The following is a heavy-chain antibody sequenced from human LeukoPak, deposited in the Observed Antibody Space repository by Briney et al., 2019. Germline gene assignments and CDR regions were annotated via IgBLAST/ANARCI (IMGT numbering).Heavy chain of an antibody. V-gene: IGHV4-38-2*02. CDR2: IYHSGRT. CDR1: VYPFSIAYS. CDR3: ARVPSVEMTTNPFDY. Sequence: SETLSLTGTVPVYPFSIAYSGAWIRKPPGKGLEGIGGIYHSGRTSYNPSLKSRVTISVDTSKNQFSLKLTSVTAADTAVYFCARVPSVEMTTNPFDYWGQGTLVTVSS. J-gene: IGHJ4*02. D-gene: IGHD5-24*01.